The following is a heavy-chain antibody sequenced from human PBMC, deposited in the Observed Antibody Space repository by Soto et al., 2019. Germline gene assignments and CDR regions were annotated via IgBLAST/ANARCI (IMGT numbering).Heavy chain of an antibody. D-gene: IGHD2-21*01. CDR3: TKRRGDTSTCGQPVAL. CDR2: IWHDGINE. V-gene: IGHV3-33*03. J-gene: IGHJ4*02. Sequence: QERLVESGGGVVQPGRSLRLSCAVSGFTFSDYAMHWVRQAPGKGLEWVALIWHDGINEFYADSVKGRFTISRDISNNTLYLQMNSLRPEDTEVYYCTKRRGDTSTCGQPVALWGQGKLATVSS. CDR1: GFTFSDYA.